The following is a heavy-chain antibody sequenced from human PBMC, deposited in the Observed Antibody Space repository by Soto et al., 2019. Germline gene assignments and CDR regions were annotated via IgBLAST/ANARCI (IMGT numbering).Heavy chain of an antibody. CDR3: AHRGYGNYPRDNWFDP. CDR1: GFSLSSGGAG. CDR2: IYWNDDK. V-gene: IGHV2-5*01. D-gene: IGHD4-17*01. Sequence: SGPTLVNPTQTLTLTCTFSGFSLSSGGAGVGWIRQPPGKGLEWLALIYWNDDKRYSPSLKSRLTITKDTSKNQVVLLMTNMDPVDTATYYCAHRGYGNYPRDNWFDPWGQGTLVTVSS. J-gene: IGHJ5*02.